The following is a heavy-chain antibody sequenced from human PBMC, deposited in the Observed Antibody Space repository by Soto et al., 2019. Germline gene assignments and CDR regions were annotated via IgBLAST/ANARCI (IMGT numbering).Heavy chain of an antibody. CDR3: ARQAAGCVGY. V-gene: IGHV4-39*01. J-gene: IGHJ4*02. D-gene: IGHD6-13*01. Sequence: QLQLQESGPGLVKPSETLSLTCTVSGGSISSSSYYWGWIRQPPGKGLEWIGRIYYSGSTYYNPSLKSRVTLSVDTSKNQFSLKLSSVTAADTAVYYCARQAAGCVGYWGQGTLVTVSS. CDR2: IYYSGST. CDR1: GGSISSSSYY.